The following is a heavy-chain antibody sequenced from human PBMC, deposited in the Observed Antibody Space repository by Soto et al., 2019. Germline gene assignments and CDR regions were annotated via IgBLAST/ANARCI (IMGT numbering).Heavy chain of an antibody. Sequence: ASVKVSCEACGDSFTSYAIHWVRQAPGQRLEWMGWINAGNGNTKYSQKFQGRVTITRGTSASTAYMELNSLRAEDTAVYYCARDPNIVLVPAALRSYYYYYGMDVWGQGTTVTVSS. J-gene: IGHJ6*02. D-gene: IGHD2-2*01. CDR1: GDSFTSYA. CDR2: INAGNGNT. CDR3: ARDPNIVLVPAALRSYYYYYGMDV. V-gene: IGHV1-3*01.